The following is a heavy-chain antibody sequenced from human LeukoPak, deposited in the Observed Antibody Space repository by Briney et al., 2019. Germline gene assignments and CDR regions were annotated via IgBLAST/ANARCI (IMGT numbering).Heavy chain of an antibody. V-gene: IGHV3-7*01. D-gene: IGHD1-26*01. CDR1: GFSFTTYW. CDR3: ARDPYSGSYSDYYYYYMDV. J-gene: IGHJ6*03. Sequence: PGGSLRLSCAASGFSFTTYWMGWVRQAPGKGLEWVANINQDESSQYYVDAVRGRFTISRDNAKNSLYLQLNSLRAEDTAVYYCARDPYSGSYSDYYYYYMDVWGKGTTVTVSS. CDR2: INQDESSQ.